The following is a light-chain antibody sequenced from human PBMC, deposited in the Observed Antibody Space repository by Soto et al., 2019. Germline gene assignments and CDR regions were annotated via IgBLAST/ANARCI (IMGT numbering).Light chain of an antibody. CDR3: QQYNSWPLT. Sequence: EKVMTQSPATLSVSPGESATLSCRASQSVNRNLAWYQQKPGQTPRLLIYGASTRAAGVPVRLSGSGSGTDFNLTISSLQSEDFAIYYCQQYNSWPLTFGGGTKVDIK. V-gene: IGKV3-15*01. CDR2: GAS. CDR1: QSVNRN. J-gene: IGKJ4*01.